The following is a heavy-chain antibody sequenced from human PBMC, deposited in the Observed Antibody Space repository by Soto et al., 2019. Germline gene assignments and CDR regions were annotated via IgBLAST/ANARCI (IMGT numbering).Heavy chain of an antibody. J-gene: IGHJ4*02. D-gene: IGHD6-13*01. CDR3: ASSFGVAAAVPFDY. CDR2: IYYSGST. Sequence: QVQLQESGPGLVKPSQTLSLTCTVSGGSISSGGYYWSWIRQHPGKGLEWIGYIYYSGSTYYNPSLMCRVSISVDTTKVQFSLKLSSVTASDTAVYYCASSFGVAAAVPFDYWGQGTLVSVSS. V-gene: IGHV4-31*03. CDR1: GGSISSGGYY.